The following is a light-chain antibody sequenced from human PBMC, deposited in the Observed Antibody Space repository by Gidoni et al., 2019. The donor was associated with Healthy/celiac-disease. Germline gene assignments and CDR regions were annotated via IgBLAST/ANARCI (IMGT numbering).Light chain of an antibody. CDR1: QSVSSY. V-gene: IGKV3-11*01. CDR3: QQRSNWPPALT. CDR2: DAS. Sequence: EIVLTQSPATLSLSPGERATLSCRASQSVSSYLAWNQQKPGQATRLLIYDASNRATGIPARFSGSGSGTDFTLTISSLEPEDFAVYYCQQRSNWPPALTFGGGTKVEIK. J-gene: IGKJ4*01.